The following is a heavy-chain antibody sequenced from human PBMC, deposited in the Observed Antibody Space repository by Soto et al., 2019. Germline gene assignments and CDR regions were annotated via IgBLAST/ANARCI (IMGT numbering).Heavy chain of an antibody. D-gene: IGHD3-16*01. CDR2: LYYRGTS. V-gene: IGHV4-39*02. CDR3: FGVLAETLDY. Sequence: TSETLSLTCKVSGGPVTNSSYHWGWIRQTPGKGLEWIATLYYRGTSDYNSALRSRATMSVDTSKDHFSLTLRSVTVADTAVYFCFGVLAETLDYWGHGTPVTVSS. J-gene: IGHJ4*01. CDR1: GGPVTNSSYH.